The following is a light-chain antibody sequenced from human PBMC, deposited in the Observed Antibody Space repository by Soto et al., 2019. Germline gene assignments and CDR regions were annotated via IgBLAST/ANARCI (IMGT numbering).Light chain of an antibody. V-gene: IGLV1-40*01. J-gene: IGLJ1*01. CDR2: DNT. Sequence: QSVLTQPPSVSGAPGQRVTISYTGSSSNIGAGYDVHWYQQLPGTAPKLLIYDNTNRPAGVPDRFSGSKSGTSASLAITGLQAEEEADYYCQSYDSRLSGAVFGSGTKLTVL. CDR1: SSNIGAGYD. CDR3: QSYDSRLSGAV.